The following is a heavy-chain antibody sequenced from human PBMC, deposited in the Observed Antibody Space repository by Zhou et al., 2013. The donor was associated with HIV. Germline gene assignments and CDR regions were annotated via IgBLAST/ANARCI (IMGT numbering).Heavy chain of an antibody. D-gene: IGHD3-10*01. Sequence: QVQLMQSGSEMKKPGASVKVACKVSGYIFNQYGLHWVRQAPGQRPEWMGWVRPYNGDTDYSEKFQGRLTLRKDTDTGTAYMELKSLTSDDTALYFCARAPTGGRSYFDYWGQGTLVSVSS. CDR3: ARAPTGGRSYFDY. CDR1: GYIFNQYG. V-gene: IGHV1-18*01. CDR2: VRPYNGDT. J-gene: IGHJ4*02.